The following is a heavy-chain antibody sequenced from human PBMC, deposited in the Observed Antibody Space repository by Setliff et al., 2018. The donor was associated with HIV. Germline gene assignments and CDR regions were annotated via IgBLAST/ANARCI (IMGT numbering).Heavy chain of an antibody. J-gene: IGHJ5*02. CDR2: VYYGGTT. Sequence: SETLSLTCTVSGGSVSDTSYYWGWIRQPPGKGLEWLANVYYGGTTYYNPPLKGRITISVFTSSQQLSLTLTSVTPADTAVYYCARLRAAGTVHYFDPWGQGTQVTVSS. V-gene: IGHV4-39*01. CDR1: GGSVSDTSYY. D-gene: IGHD6-13*01. CDR3: ARLRAAGTVHYFDP.